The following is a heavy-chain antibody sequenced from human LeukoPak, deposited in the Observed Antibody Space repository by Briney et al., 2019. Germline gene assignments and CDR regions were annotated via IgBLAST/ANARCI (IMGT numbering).Heavy chain of an antibody. V-gene: IGHV4-4*07. J-gene: IGHJ4*02. Sequence: KPSETLSLTCTVSGGSISSYYWSWIRQPAGKGLEWIGRIYTSGSTNYNPSLKSRVTISVDTSKNQFSLKLSSVTAADTAVYYCAREGYDILTGYYSSFDYWGQGTLVTVSS. D-gene: IGHD3-9*01. CDR1: GGSISSYY. CDR2: IYTSGST. CDR3: AREGYDILTGYYSSFDY.